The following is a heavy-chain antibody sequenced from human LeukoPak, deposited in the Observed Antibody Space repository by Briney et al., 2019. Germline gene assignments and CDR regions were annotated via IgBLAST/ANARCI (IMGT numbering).Heavy chain of an antibody. CDR1: GYTFTSYG. J-gene: IGHJ6*02. CDR3: ARTLRGGGMDV. CDR2: ISAYNGNT. D-gene: IGHD2-15*01. V-gene: IGHV1-18*01. Sequence: ASVNVSCTASGYTFTSYGISWVRQAPGQGLEWMGWISAYNGNTNYAQTLQGRVTMTTDTSTSTAYMELRSLRSDDTAVYYCARTLRGGGMDVWGQGTTVTVSS.